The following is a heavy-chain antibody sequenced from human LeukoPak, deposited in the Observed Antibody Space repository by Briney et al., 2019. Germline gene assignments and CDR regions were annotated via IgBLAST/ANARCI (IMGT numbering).Heavy chain of an antibody. V-gene: IGHV3-30*02. D-gene: IGHD5-24*01. Sequence: GWSLRLSCAASGFTFSSYGMHLARQAPGKGLEWVAFIRYDGSNKYYADSVKGRFTISRDNSKNTLYLQMNSLRAEDTAVYYCAKWGRDGYRPYYYYYMDVWGKGTTVTISS. J-gene: IGHJ6*03. CDR2: IRYDGSNK. CDR3: AKWGRDGYRPYYYYYMDV. CDR1: GFTFSSYG.